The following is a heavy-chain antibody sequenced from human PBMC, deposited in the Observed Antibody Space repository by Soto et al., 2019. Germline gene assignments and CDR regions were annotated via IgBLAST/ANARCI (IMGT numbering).Heavy chain of an antibody. CDR3: ARGQEGVVATH. V-gene: IGHV4-34*01. CDR2: IKDGGRT. Sequence: QVQLQQWGAGLLKPSETLSLNCAVNGGSLSGYYWSWIRQPPGKGLEWIGEIKDGGRTNYSPSLKSRATISSDTSSNQFSLRLYSVTAADTGVYYCARGQEGVVATHWDQGTLVTVSS. CDR1: GGSLSGYY. D-gene: IGHD5-12*01. J-gene: IGHJ4*02.